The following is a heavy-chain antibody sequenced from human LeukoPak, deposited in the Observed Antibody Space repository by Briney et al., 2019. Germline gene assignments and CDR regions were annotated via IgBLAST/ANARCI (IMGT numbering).Heavy chain of an antibody. V-gene: IGHV4-59*01. J-gene: IGHJ6*02. Sequence: SETLSLTCTVSGGSISFYYWSWIRQPPGKGLEWRGYIYYSGSTNYNPSLKSRVTISVDTSKNQFSLKLSSVTAADTAVYYCARIFHCSGGSCYSADVWGQGTTVTVSS. D-gene: IGHD2-15*01. CDR2: IYYSGST. CDR3: ARIFHCSGGSCYSADV. CDR1: GGSISFYY.